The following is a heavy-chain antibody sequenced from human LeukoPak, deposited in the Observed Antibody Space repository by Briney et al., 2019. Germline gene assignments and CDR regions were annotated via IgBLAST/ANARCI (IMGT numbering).Heavy chain of an antibody. CDR1: GGSISSGGYY. Sequence: SETLSLTCTVSGGSISSGGYYWSWIRQHPGKGLEWIGYIYYSGSTNYNPSLKSRVTISIDTSRNQFSLKLSSVTAADTAVYYCARDLAVAGTGFDYWGQGTLVTVSS. CDR3: ARDLAVAGTGFDY. CDR2: IYYSGST. V-gene: IGHV4-61*08. J-gene: IGHJ4*02. D-gene: IGHD6-19*01.